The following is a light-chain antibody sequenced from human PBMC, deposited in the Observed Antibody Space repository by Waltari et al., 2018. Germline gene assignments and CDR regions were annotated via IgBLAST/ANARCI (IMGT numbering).Light chain of an antibody. V-gene: IGLV1-51*02. CDR1: NSNIGINY. CDR2: ENK. J-gene: IGLJ3*02. Sequence: QSVLTQPPSVSATPGQRVTISCSGSNSNIGINYISWYQQLPRTAPKLLIYENKKRPSGIPDLFSGAKSGTSASLGITGLQTEDEADYYCGTWDNSLSAWVFGGGTKLTVL. CDR3: GTWDNSLSAWV.